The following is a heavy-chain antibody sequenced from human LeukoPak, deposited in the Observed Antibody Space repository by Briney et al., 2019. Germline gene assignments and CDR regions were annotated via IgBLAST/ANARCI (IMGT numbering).Heavy chain of an antibody. D-gene: IGHD4-17*01. J-gene: IGHJ4*02. CDR2: IYYSGST. CDR1: GGSISSYY. CDR3: ARGDYGDYKGIDY. V-gene: IGHV4-59*12. Sequence: SETLSLTCTVSGGSISSYYWSWIRQPPGKGLEWIGYIYYSGSTYYNPSLKSRVTISVDTSKNQFSLKLSSVTAADTAVYYCARGDYGDYKGIDYWGQGTLVTVSS.